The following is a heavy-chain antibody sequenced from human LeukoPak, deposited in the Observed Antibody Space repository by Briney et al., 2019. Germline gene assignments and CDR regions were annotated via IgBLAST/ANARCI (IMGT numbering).Heavy chain of an antibody. CDR1: GYTFTSYD. J-gene: IGHJ4*02. D-gene: IGHD1-26*01. CDR2: MNPNSGNT. V-gene: IGHV1-8*01. CDR3: GRRVGAKGRFDY. Sequence: ASVKVSCKASGYTFTSYDINWVRQAPGQGLEWMGWMNPNSGNTGYAQKFQGRVTMTRNTSISTAYMELSSLRSEDTAVYYCGRRVGAKGRFDYWGQGTLVTVSS.